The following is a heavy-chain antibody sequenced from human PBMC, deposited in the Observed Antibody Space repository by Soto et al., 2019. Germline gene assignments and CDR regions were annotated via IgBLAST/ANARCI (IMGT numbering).Heavy chain of an antibody. CDR3: ARVLNTLYYYYYYMDV. Sequence: SETLSLTCAVYGGSFSGYYWSWIRQPPGKGLEWIGEINHSGSTNYNPSLKSRVTISVDTSKNQFSLKLSSVTAADTAVYYCARVLNTLYYYYYYMDVWGKGTTVTVSS. CDR1: GGSFSGYY. CDR2: INHSGST. D-gene: IGHD2-2*02. J-gene: IGHJ6*03. V-gene: IGHV4-34*01.